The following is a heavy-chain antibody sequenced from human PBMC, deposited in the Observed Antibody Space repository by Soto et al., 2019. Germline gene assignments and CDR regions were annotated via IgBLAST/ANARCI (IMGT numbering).Heavy chain of an antibody. D-gene: IGHD4-17*01. CDR1: RFTFSSYA. J-gene: IGHJ4*02. V-gene: IGHV3-23*01. Sequence: EVQLLESGGGLVQPGGSLRLSCAASRFTFSSYAMSWVRQAPGKGLVWVSAISGSGGSTYYADSVKGRFTISRDNSKNTLYLQMNSLRAEDTAVYYSANAGGDYPGLVDYWGQGTLVTVSS. CDR2: ISGSGGST. CDR3: ANAGGDYPGLVDY.